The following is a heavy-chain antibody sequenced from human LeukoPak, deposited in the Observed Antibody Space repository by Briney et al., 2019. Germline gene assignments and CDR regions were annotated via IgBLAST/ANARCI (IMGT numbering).Heavy chain of an antibody. CDR2: IIPILGIA. D-gene: IGHD5-18*01. CDR1: GGTFSSYA. J-gene: IGHJ4*02. Sequence: GSSVKVSCKASGGTFSSYAISWVRQAPGQGLEWMGRIIPILGIANYAQKFQGRVTITADKSTSTAYMELSSLRSEDTAVYYCAKDIAQGYTFGSIEQDYWSQGTLVTVSS. CDR3: AKDIAQGYTFGSIEQDY. V-gene: IGHV1-69*04.